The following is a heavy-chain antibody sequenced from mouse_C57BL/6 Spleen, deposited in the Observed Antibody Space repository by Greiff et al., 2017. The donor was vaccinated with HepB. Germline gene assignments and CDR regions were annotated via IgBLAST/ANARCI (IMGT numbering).Heavy chain of an antibody. J-gene: IGHJ3*01. D-gene: IGHD2-4*01. CDR2: INPNNGGT. V-gene: IGHV1-26*01. CDR1: GYTFTDYY. Sequence: EVQLQQSGPELVKPGASVKISCKASGYTFTDYYMNWVKQSHGKSLEWIGDINPNNGGTSYNQKFKGKATLTVDKSSSTAYMELRSLTSEDSAVYYCGPLYDYAAWFAYWGQGTLVTVSA. CDR3: GPLYDYAAWFAY.